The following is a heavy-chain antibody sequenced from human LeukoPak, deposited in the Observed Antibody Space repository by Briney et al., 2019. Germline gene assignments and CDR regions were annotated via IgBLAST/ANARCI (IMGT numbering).Heavy chain of an antibody. Sequence: GESLKISCKGSGYSFTSYWIGWVRQMPGKGLEWMGIIYPGDSDTRYSPSFQGQVTISADKSISTAYLQWSSLKASDTAMYYCARGPGGYDILTGETQFDPWGQGTLVTVSS. CDR3: ARGPGGYDILTGETQFDP. D-gene: IGHD3-9*01. CDR2: IYPGDSDT. J-gene: IGHJ5*02. V-gene: IGHV5-51*01. CDR1: GYSFTSYW.